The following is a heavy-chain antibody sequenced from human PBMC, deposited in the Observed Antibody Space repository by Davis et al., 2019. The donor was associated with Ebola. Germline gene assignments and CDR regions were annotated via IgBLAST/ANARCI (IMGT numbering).Heavy chain of an antibody. CDR2: IYYSGST. D-gene: IGHD6-13*01. CDR3: ARHPYSSSWFQVQGVVYFDY. J-gene: IGHJ4*02. CDR1: GGSISSSSYY. Sequence: MPSETLSLTCTVSGGSISSSSYYWGWIRQPPGKGLEWIGSIYYSGSTYYNPSLKSRVTISVDTSKNQFSLKLSSVTAADTAVYYCARHPYSSSWFQVQGVVYFDYWGQGTLVTVSS. V-gene: IGHV4-39*01.